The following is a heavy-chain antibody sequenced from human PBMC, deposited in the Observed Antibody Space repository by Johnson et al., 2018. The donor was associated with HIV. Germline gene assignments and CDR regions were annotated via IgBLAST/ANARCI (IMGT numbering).Heavy chain of an antibody. CDR1: GLTLSRCD. CDR3: AKDAAASALRAFDN. D-gene: IGHD6-13*01. J-gene: IGHJ3*02. CDR2: IRYDGSNK. V-gene: IGHV3-30*02. Sequence: QVQLVESGGGVVQPGRSLRLSCAASGLTLSRCDMHWVRQAPGKGLEWVAFIRYDGSNKYYEDSVKGRFTISRDNSKNTLFLQMNSLRAEDTAVYYCAKDAAASALRAFDNWGQGTMVTVSS.